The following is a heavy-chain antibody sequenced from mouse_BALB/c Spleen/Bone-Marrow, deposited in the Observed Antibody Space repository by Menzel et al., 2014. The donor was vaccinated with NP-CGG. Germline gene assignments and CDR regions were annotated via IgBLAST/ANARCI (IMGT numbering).Heavy chain of an antibody. J-gene: IGHJ2*01. D-gene: IGHD2-3*01. V-gene: IGHV4-1*02. CDR1: GFDFRRYW. CDR2: INPESSTI. CDR3: ARLGYYGYFVD. Sequence: EVKLMESGGGLVQPGGSLKLSCAASGFDFRRYWMSWVRQASGKGLEWIGEINPESSTINYTPSLKDRFIISRDNAKNTLYLQMSKVRSEDTALYYCARLGYYGYFVDWGQGTTLTVSS.